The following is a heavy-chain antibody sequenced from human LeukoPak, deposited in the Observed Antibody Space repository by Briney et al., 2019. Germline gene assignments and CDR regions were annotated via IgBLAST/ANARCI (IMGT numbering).Heavy chain of an antibody. Sequence: ASVKVSCKASGGTISSYAISWVRQAPGQGLEWMGGIIPIFGTANYAQKFQGRVTITADESKSTAYVELSSMRSEDTAVYYCARDVREMATIKYFDYWGQGTLVTVSS. J-gene: IGHJ4*02. V-gene: IGHV1-69*13. D-gene: IGHD5-24*01. CDR3: ARDVREMATIKYFDY. CDR2: IIPIFGTA. CDR1: GGTISSYA.